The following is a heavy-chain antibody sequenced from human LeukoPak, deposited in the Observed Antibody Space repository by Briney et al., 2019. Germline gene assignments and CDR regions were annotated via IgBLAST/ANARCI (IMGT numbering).Heavy chain of an antibody. CDR1: GFTFSSYA. Sequence: GGSLRLSCAASGFTFSSYAMSWVRQAPGKGLEWVANVQHIGGETYYVDSVKGRFTISRDNAKNSVYLQMNSLGADDTAVYYCATYSILNAREFRYWGQGTLVAVTS. V-gene: IGHV3-7*01. CDR2: VQHIGGET. J-gene: IGHJ1*01. CDR3: ATYSILNAREFRY. D-gene: IGHD4-11*01.